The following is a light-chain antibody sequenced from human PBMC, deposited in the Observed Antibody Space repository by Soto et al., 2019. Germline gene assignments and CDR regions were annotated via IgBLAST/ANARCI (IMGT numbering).Light chain of an antibody. Sequence: DSVMTQSPLSLPVTPGEPASISCRSSQSLLHSNGYNYLDWYLQNPGQSPQLLIYLGSNRAAGVPDRFRGRGSGTDFILKVSRVEAEDVGVYYCVQTLQAPVTFGGGTKGEIK. CDR3: VQTLQAPVT. CDR2: LGS. CDR1: QSLLHSNGYNY. J-gene: IGKJ4*02. V-gene: IGKV2-28*01.